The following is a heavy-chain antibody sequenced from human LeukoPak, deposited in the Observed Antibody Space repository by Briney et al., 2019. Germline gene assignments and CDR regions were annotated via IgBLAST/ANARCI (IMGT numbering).Heavy chain of an antibody. Sequence: SETLSLTCAVYGGSFSGYYWSWIRQPPGKGLEWIGEINHSGSTNYNPSLKSRVTISVDTSKNQFSLKLSSMTAADTAVYYCATYYYDSSGLTPYYFDYWGQGTLVTVSS. CDR3: ATYYYDSSGLTPYYFDY. J-gene: IGHJ4*02. V-gene: IGHV4-34*01. D-gene: IGHD3-22*01. CDR1: GGSFSGYY. CDR2: INHSGST.